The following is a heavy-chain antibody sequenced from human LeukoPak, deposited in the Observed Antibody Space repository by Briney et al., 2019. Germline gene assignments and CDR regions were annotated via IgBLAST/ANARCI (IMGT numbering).Heavy chain of an antibody. D-gene: IGHD4-17*01. J-gene: IGHJ4*02. CDR3: ARQSLNYGDYGEFDY. Sequence: GESLKISRKGSGYSFTSYWIGWVRQMPGKGLEWRGIIYPGDSDTRYSPSFQGQVTISADKYISPAYLQWSSLKASDTAMYYCARQSLNYGDYGEFDYWGQGTLVTVSS. V-gene: IGHV5-51*01. CDR2: IYPGDSDT. CDR1: GYSFTSYW.